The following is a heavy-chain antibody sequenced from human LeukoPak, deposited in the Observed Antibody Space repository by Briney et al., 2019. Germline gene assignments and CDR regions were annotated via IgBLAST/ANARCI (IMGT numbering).Heavy chain of an antibody. Sequence: SETLSLTCTVSGGSISSGSYYWSWIRQPAGKGLEWIGRIYTSGSTNYNPSLKSRVTISVDTSKNQFSLKLSSVTAADTAVYYCARGRGYSILLLDYWGQGTLVTVSS. CDR1: GGSISSGSYY. D-gene: IGHD5-12*01. V-gene: IGHV4-61*02. CDR3: ARGRGYSILLLDY. CDR2: IYTSGST. J-gene: IGHJ4*02.